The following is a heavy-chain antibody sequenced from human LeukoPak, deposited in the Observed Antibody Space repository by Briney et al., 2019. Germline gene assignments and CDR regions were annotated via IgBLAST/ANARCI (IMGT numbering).Heavy chain of an antibody. V-gene: IGHV3-23*01. CDR3: ARWNAFDI. CDR2: ISGSGGST. Sequence: PGGSPRLSCAASGFTFSSYGMSWVRQAPGKGLEWVSAISGSGGSTYYADSVKGRFTISRDNSKNSLYPQMNSLRAEDTAVYYCARWNAFDIWGQGTMVTVSS. J-gene: IGHJ3*02. D-gene: IGHD1-1*01. CDR1: GFTFSSYG.